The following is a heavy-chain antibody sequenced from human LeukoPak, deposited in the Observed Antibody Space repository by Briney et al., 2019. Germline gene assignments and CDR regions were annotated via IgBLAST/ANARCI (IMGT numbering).Heavy chain of an antibody. Sequence: GGSLRLSCAASGFTVSSNYMSWVRQAPGKGLEWVSVIYSGGSTYYADSVKGRFTISRDNSKNTLYLQMNSLRAEDTAVYYCASSLSGSYSSFDYWGQGTLVTVSS. J-gene: IGHJ4*02. CDR3: ASSLSGSYSSFDY. D-gene: IGHD3-10*01. CDR1: GFTVSSNY. CDR2: IYSGGST. V-gene: IGHV3-66*01.